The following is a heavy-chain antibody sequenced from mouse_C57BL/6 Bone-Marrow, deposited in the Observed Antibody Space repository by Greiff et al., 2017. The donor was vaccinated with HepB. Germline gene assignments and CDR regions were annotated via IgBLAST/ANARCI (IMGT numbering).Heavy chain of an antibody. CDR3: TTGWLWLRRRDYAMDY. Sequence: EVQLQESGAELVRPGASVKLSCTASGFNIKDDYMHWVKQRPEQGLEWIGWIDPENGDTEYASKFQGKATITADTSSNTAYLQLSSLTSEDTAVYYWTTGWLWLRRRDYAMDYWGQGTSVTVSS. CDR2: IDPENGDT. V-gene: IGHV14-4*01. CDR1: GFNIKDDY. J-gene: IGHJ4*01. D-gene: IGHD2-2*01.